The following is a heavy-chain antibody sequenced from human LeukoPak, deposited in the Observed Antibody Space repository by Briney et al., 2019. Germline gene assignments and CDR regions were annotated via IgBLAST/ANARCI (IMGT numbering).Heavy chain of an antibody. CDR1: GGSISSSSFY. CDR3: ARLSTSWFFDY. J-gene: IGHJ4*02. D-gene: IGHD6-13*01. CDR2: IFYSGST. V-gene: IGHV4-61*05. Sequence: SETLSLTCTVSGGSISSSSFYWSWIRQPPGKGLEWIGYIFYSGSTNYNPSLKSRVTLSVDTSKNQFSLKLSSVTAADTAVYYCARLSTSWFFDYWGQGTLVTVSS.